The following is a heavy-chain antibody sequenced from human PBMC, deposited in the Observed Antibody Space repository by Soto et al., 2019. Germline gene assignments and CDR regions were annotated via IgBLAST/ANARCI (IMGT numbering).Heavy chain of an antibody. CDR2: IDSDGRST. V-gene: IGHV3-74*03. CDR3: VRDYDSSGFYSGH. D-gene: IGHD3-22*01. Sequence: GGSLRLSCAASGFTFSSYWMHWVRQSPGKGLVWVSQIDSDGRSTTYADTVKGRFTVSRDNAKNKLFLQMNSLRAEDTAVYYCVRDYDSSGFYSGHWGQGTLVTVSS. CDR1: GFTFSSYW. J-gene: IGHJ4*02.